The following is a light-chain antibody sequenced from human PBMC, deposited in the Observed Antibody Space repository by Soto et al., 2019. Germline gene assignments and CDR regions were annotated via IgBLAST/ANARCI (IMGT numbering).Light chain of an antibody. CDR1: SSDVGSYDL. V-gene: IGLV2-23*01. J-gene: IGLJ1*01. Sequence: QAVLTQPASVCGHPGQSIVISCNASSSDVGSYDLVSWYLQYPGKAPKVIIFEGTKRPSGVSDRFSGSKSGNTASLTISGLQTEDEADYYCCSYAGSRTYVFGPGTKVTVL. CDR3: CSYAGSRTYV. CDR2: EGT.